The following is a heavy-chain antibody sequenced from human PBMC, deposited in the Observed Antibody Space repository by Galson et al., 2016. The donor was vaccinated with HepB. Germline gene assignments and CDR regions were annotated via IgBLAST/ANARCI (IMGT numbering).Heavy chain of an antibody. CDR2: IYYSGST. CDR3: ASATTGAAYNSLSSYLFDN. Sequence: RQPPGKGLEWIGYIYYSGSTNYNPSLKSRVTISVDTSKNQLSLELSSVTAADTAVYYCASATTGAAYNSLSSYLFDNWGQGTLVTGSS. V-gene: IGHV4-59*12. D-gene: IGHD4-11*01. J-gene: IGHJ4*02.